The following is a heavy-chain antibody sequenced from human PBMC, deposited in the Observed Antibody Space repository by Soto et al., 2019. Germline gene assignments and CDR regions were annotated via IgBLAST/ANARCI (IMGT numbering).Heavy chain of an antibody. D-gene: IGHD3-3*01. Sequence: QVQLVESGGGVVQPGRSLRLSCAASGFTFSSYGMHWVRQAPGKGLEWVAVVSYDGNNEYYADSVKDRFTISRDNSKTTLYLKMNSLRAEDTDMYYCAKTITTPAVSSYSRDSTGRGALIDYWGQGTLVIVSS. J-gene: IGHJ4*02. CDR2: VSYDGNNE. CDR3: AKTITTPAVSSYSRDSTGRGALIDY. V-gene: IGHV3-30*18. CDR1: GFTFSSYG.